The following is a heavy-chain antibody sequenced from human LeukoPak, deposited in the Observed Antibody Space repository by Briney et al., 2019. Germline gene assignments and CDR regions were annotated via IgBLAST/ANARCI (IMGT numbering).Heavy chain of an antibody. D-gene: IGHD2-2*02. V-gene: IGHV1-69*13. CDR1: GGTFSSYA. CDR3: ATRSGYCSSTSCYTWYYYYGMDV. J-gene: IGHJ6*04. CDR2: IIPIFGTA. Sequence: SVNVSCKASGGTFSSYAISWVRQAPGQGLEWMGGIIPIFGTANYAQKFQGRVTITADESTSTAYMELSSLRSEDTAVYYCATRSGYCSSTSCYTWYYYYGMDVWGKGTTVTVSS.